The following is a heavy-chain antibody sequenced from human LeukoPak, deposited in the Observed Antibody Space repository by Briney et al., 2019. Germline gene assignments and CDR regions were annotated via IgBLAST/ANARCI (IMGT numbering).Heavy chain of an antibody. CDR3: ARRGLVDYFDY. J-gene: IGHJ4*02. D-gene: IGHD2-8*02. Sequence: SETLSLTCTVSGGSIKSYYWNWIRQPPGKGLELIGYIYYSGSPTYNPSLKSRVTISVDTSKNQFPLKLSSVTAADTAVYYCARRGLVDYFDYWGQGTLVTVSS. CDR1: GGSIKSYY. CDR2: IYYSGSP. V-gene: IGHV4-59*01.